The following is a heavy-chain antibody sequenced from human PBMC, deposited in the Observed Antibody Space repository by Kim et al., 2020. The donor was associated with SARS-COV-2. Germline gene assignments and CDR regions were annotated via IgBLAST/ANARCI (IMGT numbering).Heavy chain of an antibody. CDR3: ARGIPAAGTGYYYMDV. V-gene: IGHV4-59*09. J-gene: IGHJ6*03. Sequence: PSLKSRVTISVDTSKNQVSLKLTAVTGADTAVYYCARGIPAAGTGYYYMDVWGKGTTVTVSS. D-gene: IGHD6-13*01.